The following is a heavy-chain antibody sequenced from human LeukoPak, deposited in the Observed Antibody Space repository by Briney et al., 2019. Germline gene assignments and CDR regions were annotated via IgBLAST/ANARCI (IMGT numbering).Heavy chain of an antibody. J-gene: IGHJ3*02. Sequence: SGTLSLTCAVSGASIRSNNWWSWVRQPPGKGLEWIGEIYYSGSTNYNPSLKSRVTVSVDKSKNQFSLKLNSVTAADTAVYYCAREYSGSQDGFDIWGQGTMVTVSS. CDR1: GASIRSNNW. CDR3: AREYSGSQDGFDI. CDR2: IYYSGST. D-gene: IGHD1-26*01. V-gene: IGHV4-4*02.